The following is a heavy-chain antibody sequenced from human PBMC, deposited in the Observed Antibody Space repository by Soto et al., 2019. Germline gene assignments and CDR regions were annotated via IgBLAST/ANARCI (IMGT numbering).Heavy chain of an antibody. J-gene: IGHJ4*01. CDR3: AKDKSSSRYYFDY. Sequence: LRLSCAASGFTFDDYAMHWVRQAPGKGLEWVSGISWNSGSIGYADSVKGRFTISRDNAKNSLYLQMNSLRAEDTALYYCAKDKSSSRYYFDYWGHGTLVPVYS. D-gene: IGHD6-19*01. V-gene: IGHV3-9*01. CDR2: ISWNSGSI. CDR1: GFTFDDYA.